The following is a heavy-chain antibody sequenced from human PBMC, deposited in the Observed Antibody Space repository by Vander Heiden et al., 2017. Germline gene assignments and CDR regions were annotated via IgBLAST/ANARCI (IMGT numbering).Heavy chain of an antibody. Sequence: EVQLLESGGGLVQPGGSLRLSCAASGFTFSSYAMSWGRQAPGKALEWVSSISSGSGGDTFYADSVKGRYTISRDNPKNTLYLQMNSLRDEDTAVYYCAKHTDFWSGYYTSGAFDIWGQGTMVTVSS. CDR1: GFTFSSYA. CDR3: AKHTDFWSGYYTSGAFDI. J-gene: IGHJ3*02. CDR2: ISSGSGGDT. D-gene: IGHD3-3*01. V-gene: IGHV3-23*01.